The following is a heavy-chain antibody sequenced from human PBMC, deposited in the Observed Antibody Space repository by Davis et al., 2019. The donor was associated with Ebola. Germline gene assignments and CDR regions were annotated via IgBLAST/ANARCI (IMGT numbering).Heavy chain of an antibody. V-gene: IGHV3-66*01. J-gene: IGHJ6*02. Sequence: PGGSLRLSCAASGFTVSSNYMSWVRQAPGKGLEWVSVIYSGGSTYYADSVKGRFTISRDNSKNTLYLQMNSLRAEDTAVYYCARSPCSGGSCYYYYGMDVWGQGTTVTVSS. CDR3: ARSPCSGGSCYYYYGMDV. D-gene: IGHD2-15*01. CDR2: IYSGGST. CDR1: GFTVSSNY.